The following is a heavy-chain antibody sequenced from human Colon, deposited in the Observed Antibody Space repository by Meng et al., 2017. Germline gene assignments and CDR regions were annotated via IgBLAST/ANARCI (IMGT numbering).Heavy chain of an antibody. D-gene: IGHD2-2*01. CDR1: GGSISSSNG. V-gene: IGHV4-4*02. CDR3: ASGRKYCSSTSCYGQFDY. J-gene: IGHJ4*02. CDR2: IYQSGST. Sequence: QVQLQESGPGLVKPSGTLALPCAVSGGSISSSNGWSWVRQPPGKGLEWIGEIYQSGSTNYNPSLKSRATISVDKSKNQFSLKLSSVTAADTAVYYCASGRKYCSSTSCYGQFDYWGQGTLVTVSS.